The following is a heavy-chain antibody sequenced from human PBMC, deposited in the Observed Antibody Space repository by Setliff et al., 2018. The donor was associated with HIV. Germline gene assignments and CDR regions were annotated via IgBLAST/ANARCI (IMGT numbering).Heavy chain of an antibody. V-gene: IGHV1-58*02. CDR2: IVVGSGST. CDR1: GFTFSSSA. D-gene: IGHD2-8*01. J-gene: IGHJ3*02. Sequence: ASVKVSCKASGFTFSSSAMQWVRQARGQRLEWIGCIVVGSGSTNYAQKFQERVTITRDMSTTTAYMELSSLRSEDTAVYYCASKLYCTYGVCLDAFDIWGQGTMVTVSS. CDR3: ASKLYCTYGVCLDAFDI.